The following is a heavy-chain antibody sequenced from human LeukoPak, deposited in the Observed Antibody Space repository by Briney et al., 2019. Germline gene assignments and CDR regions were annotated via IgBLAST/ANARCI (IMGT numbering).Heavy chain of an antibody. D-gene: IGHD2/OR15-2a*01. CDR2: IIGSGVST. CDR3: ATASERYCNTTTSYHNWYFAL. J-gene: IGHJ2*01. V-gene: IGHV3-23*01. CDR1: GITFSNYG. Sequence: GESLRLSCAASGITFSNYGMTWVRQAPGKGLEWVSAIIGSGVSTYYADSVKGRFSISRDNSRNTLFLQMNSLRAEDTAIYYCATASERYCNTTTSYHNWYFALWGRGTLVTVSS.